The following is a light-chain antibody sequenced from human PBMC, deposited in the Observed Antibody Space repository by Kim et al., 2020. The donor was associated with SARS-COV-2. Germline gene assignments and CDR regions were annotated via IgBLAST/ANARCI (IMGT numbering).Light chain of an antibody. Sequence: LGQSVRITCQGDSLRSYYESWYQQKPRQDPVLVIYGKNLRPSAIPDRFSGSSSGNTASLTITGAQAEDEADYYCNSRDSSGNHVVFGGGTQLTVL. J-gene: IGLJ2*01. V-gene: IGLV3-19*01. CDR2: GKN. CDR1: SLRSYY. CDR3: NSRDSSGNHVV.